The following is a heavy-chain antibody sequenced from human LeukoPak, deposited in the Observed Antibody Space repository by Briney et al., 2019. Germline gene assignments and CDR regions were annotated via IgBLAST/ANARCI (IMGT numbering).Heavy chain of an antibody. D-gene: IGHD1-26*01. J-gene: IGHJ4*02. CDR3: ASRELPETSPFDY. V-gene: IGHV1-69*05. CDR2: IIPIFGTA. CDR1: GGTFSSYA. Sequence: GSSVKVSCKASGGTFSSYAISWVRRAPGQGLEWMGRIIPIFGTANYAQKFQGRVTITTDESTSTAYMELSSLRSEDTAVYYCASRELPETSPFDYWGQGTLVTVSS.